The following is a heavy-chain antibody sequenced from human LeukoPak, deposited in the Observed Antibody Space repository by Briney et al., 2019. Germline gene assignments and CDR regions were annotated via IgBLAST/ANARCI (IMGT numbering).Heavy chain of an antibody. CDR2: ISGSGGST. D-gene: IGHD3-22*01. CDR1: GFTFSSYA. CDR3: ATDRRGVVTTTFYFDY. V-gene: IGHV3-23*01. Sequence: GGSLRLSCAASGFTFSSYAMSWVRQAPGKGLEWVSAISGSGGSTYYADSVKGRFTISRDNSKNTLYLQMNSLRAEDTAVYYCATDRRGVVTTTFYFDYWGQGTLVTVSS. J-gene: IGHJ4*02.